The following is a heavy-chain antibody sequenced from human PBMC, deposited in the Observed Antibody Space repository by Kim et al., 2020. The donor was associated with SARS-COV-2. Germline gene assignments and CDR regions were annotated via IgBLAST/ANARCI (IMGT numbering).Heavy chain of an antibody. V-gene: IGHV1-46*01. CDR3: ARATGGYSYGYWFDP. J-gene: IGHJ5*02. Sequence: ASVKVSCKASGYTFTSYYMHWVRQAPGQGLEWMGIINPSGGSTSYAQKFQGRVTMTRDTSTSTVYMELSSLRSEDTAVYYCARATGGYSYGYWFDPWGQGTLVTVSS. CDR1: GYTFTSYY. D-gene: IGHD5-18*01. CDR2: INPSGGST.